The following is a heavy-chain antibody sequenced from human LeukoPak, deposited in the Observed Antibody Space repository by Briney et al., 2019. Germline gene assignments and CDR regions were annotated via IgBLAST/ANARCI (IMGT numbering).Heavy chain of an antibody. CDR2: IRSKAYGGTT. CDR3: ARDLQYSSSVNWFDP. D-gene: IGHD6-13*01. CDR1: GFTFGDYA. V-gene: IGHV3-49*03. Sequence: GGSLRLSCTASGFTFGDYAMSWFRQAPGKGREWVGFIRSKAYGGTTEYAASVKGRFTISRDDSKSIAYLQMNSLKTEDTAVYYCARDLQYSSSVNWFDPWGQGTLVTVSS. J-gene: IGHJ5*02.